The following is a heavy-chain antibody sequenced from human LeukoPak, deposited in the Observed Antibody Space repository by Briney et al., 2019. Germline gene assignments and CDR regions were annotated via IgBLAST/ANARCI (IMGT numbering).Heavy chain of an antibody. Sequence: GGSLRLSCAASGFTFSSYRMNWVRQAPGKGLEWVSYISSSSSTIYYADSVKGRFTISRDNAKNSLYLQMNSLRAEDTAVYYCARIRDGYNDAYDIWGQGTMVTVSS. V-gene: IGHV3-48*01. D-gene: IGHD5-24*01. CDR1: GFTFSSYR. CDR3: ARIRDGYNDAYDI. J-gene: IGHJ3*02. CDR2: ISSSSSTI.